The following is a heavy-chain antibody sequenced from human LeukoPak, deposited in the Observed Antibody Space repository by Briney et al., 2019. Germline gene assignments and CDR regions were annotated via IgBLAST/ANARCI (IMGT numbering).Heavy chain of an antibody. D-gene: IGHD5-12*01. J-gene: IGHJ4*02. CDR1: GGSFSGYY. CDR3: ARATVATVKEDYFDY. V-gene: IGHV4-34*01. CDR2: INHSGST. Sequence: SETLSLTCAVYGGSFSGYYWSWIPQPPGKGLEWIGEINHSGSTNYNPSLKSRVTISVDTSKNQFSLKLSSVTAADTAVYYCARATVATVKEDYFDYWGQGTLVTVSS.